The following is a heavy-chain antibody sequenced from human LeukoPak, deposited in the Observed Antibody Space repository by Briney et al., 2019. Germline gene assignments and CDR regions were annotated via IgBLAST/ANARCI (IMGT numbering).Heavy chain of an antibody. CDR2: IYYSGST. Sequence: PSETLSLTCTVSGGSISSYYWSWIRQPPGKGLEWTGYIYYSGSTNYNPSLKSRVTISVDTSKNQFSLKLSSVTAADTAVYYCARATHLYDFWSDKPLDYWGQGTLVTVSS. CDR3: ARATHLYDFWSDKPLDY. J-gene: IGHJ4*02. CDR1: GGSISSYY. V-gene: IGHV4-59*12. D-gene: IGHD3-3*01.